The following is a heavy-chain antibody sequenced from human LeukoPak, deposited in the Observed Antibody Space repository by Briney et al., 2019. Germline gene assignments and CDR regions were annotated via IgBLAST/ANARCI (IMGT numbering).Heavy chain of an antibody. J-gene: IGHJ4*02. CDR2: INTNTGNP. CDR1: GYTFTSYA. CDR3: ARDGPDLPVPAARY. Sequence: EASVKVSCKASGYTFTSYAMNWVRQAPGQGLEWMGWINTNTGNPTYAQGFTGRFVFSLDTSVSTAYLQISSLKAEDTAVYYCARDGPDLPVPAARYWGQGTLVTVSS. V-gene: IGHV7-4-1*02. D-gene: IGHD2-2*01.